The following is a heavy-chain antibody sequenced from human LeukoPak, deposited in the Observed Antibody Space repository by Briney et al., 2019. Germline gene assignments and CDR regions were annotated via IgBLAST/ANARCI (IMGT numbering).Heavy chain of an antibody. D-gene: IGHD4-17*01. CDR1: GFTFSSYT. V-gene: IGHV3-72*01. CDR3: ARAHYGDYMDV. Sequence: PGGSLRLSCAASGFTFSSYTMNWVRQAPGKGLEWVGRTRNKANSYTTEYAASVKGRFTISRDDSKNSLYLQMNSLKTEDTAVYYCARAHYGDYMDVWGKGTTVTISS. J-gene: IGHJ6*03. CDR2: TRNKANSYTT.